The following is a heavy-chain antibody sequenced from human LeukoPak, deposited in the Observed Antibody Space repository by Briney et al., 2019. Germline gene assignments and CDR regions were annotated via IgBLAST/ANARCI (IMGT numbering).Heavy chain of an antibody. CDR2: IYHSGST. Sequence: PSETLSLTCTVSGGSISSGGYYWSWIRQPPGKGLEWIGYIYHSGSTYYNPSLKSRVTISVDGSKNQFSLKLSSVTAADTAVYYCARDGHKGFRGDYWGQGTLVTVSS. V-gene: IGHV4-30-2*01. CDR1: GGSISSGGYY. CDR3: ARDGHKGFRGDY. J-gene: IGHJ4*02. D-gene: IGHD5-24*01.